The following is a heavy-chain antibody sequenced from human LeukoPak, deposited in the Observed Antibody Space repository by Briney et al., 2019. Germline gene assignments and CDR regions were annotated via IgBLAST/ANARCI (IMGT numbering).Heavy chain of an antibody. Sequence: GASVKVSCKASGYTFTSYGISWVRQAPGQGLEWMGWISAYNGNTNYAQKLQGRVTMTTDTSTSTAYMELRSLRSDDTAVYYCARDVGSTSTNWFDSWGQGTLVTVSS. CDR2: ISAYNGNT. CDR3: ARDVGSTSTNWFDS. J-gene: IGHJ5*01. D-gene: IGHD2-2*01. CDR1: GYTFTSYG. V-gene: IGHV1-18*01.